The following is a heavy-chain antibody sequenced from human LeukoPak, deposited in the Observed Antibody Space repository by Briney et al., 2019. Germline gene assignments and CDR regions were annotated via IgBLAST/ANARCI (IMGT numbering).Heavy chain of an antibody. CDR2: TSGSGGST. CDR3: AKELVRGALGARIGRDPFDY. V-gene: IGHV3-23*01. CDR1: GFTFSSYA. Sequence: GGSLRLSCAASGFTFSSYAMSWVRQAPGKGLEGVSATSGSGGSTYYAESVKGRFTISRDNSKNTLYLQINSLRADDTAVYYCAKELVRGALGARIGRDPFDYWGQGTLVTVSS. D-gene: IGHD3-10*01. J-gene: IGHJ4*02.